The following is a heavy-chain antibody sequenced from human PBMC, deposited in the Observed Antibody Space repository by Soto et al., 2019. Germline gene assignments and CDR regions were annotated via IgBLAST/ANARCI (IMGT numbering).Heavy chain of an antibody. D-gene: IGHD4-17*01. CDR1: GFTFNSYS. V-gene: IGHV3-48*01. J-gene: IGHJ5*02. CDR2: ISSSSSTI. CDR3: ARGPYVLRVPWFDP. Sequence: EVQLVESGGGLVQPGGSLRLSCAASGFTFNSYSMNWVRQAPGKGLEWVSYISSSSSTIYYADSVKGRFTISRDNAKNSLYLQMNSLRAEDTAVYYCARGPYVLRVPWFDPWGQGTLVTVSS.